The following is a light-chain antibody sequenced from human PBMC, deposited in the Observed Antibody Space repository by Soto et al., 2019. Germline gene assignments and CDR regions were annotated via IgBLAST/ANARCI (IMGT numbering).Light chain of an antibody. V-gene: IGLV2-14*01. CDR2: DVS. J-gene: IGLJ2*01. CDR3: SSYTSTTHVV. CDR1: SSDVGGSNY. Sequence: QSALTQPASVSGSPGQSITISCTGTSSDVGGSNYVSWYQQHPGKAPKLMIYDVSNRPSGVSNRFSGSKSGYTASLIISGLQAEDEADYYCSSYTSTTHVVFGGGTKLTVL.